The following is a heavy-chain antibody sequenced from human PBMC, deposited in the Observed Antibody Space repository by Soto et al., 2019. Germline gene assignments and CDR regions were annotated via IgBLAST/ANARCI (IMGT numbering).Heavy chain of an antibody. D-gene: IGHD2-2*01. V-gene: IGHV3-21*01. CDR1: GFTFSSYS. CDR2: ISSSSSYI. CDR3: ARAVVVPAAGIDY. J-gene: IGHJ4*02. Sequence: EVQLVESGGGLVKPGGSLRLSCAASGFTFSSYSMNWVRQAPGKGLEWVSSISSSSSYIYYADSVKGRFTISRDNAKNSLYLQMNSLRAVDTAVYYCARAVVVPAAGIDYWGQGTLVTVSS.